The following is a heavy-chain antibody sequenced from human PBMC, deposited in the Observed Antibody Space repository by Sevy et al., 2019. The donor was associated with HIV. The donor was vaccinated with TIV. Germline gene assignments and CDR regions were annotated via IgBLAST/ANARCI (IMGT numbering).Heavy chain of an antibody. V-gene: IGHV3-7*01. CDR1: GFTFATYW. CDR3: ARALADWGSFHYSS. D-gene: IGHD3-16*02. J-gene: IGHJ4*02. CDR2: IKQDGTDK. Sequence: GGSLRLSCAASGFTFATYWMTWVRQAPGKGLEWVAYIKQDGTDKYYVDSVRGRFTISRDNGKNSLYLQRSSLRAEDTAVYFCARALADWGSFHYSSWGRGTLVTVSS.